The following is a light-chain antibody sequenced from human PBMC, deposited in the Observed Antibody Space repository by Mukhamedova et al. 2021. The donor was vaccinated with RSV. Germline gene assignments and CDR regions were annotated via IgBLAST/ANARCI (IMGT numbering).Light chain of an antibody. CDR3: TSSTSREHLVL. CDR2: EVS. J-gene: IGLJ3*02. Sequence: TISCIGTSSDVGAYNYVSWYQHHPDKVPKLMIYEVSNRPSGVSNRFSGSKSGNTASLTISGLQAEDEAHSYCTSSTSREHLVLFG. CDR1: SSDVGAYNY. V-gene: IGLV2-14*01.